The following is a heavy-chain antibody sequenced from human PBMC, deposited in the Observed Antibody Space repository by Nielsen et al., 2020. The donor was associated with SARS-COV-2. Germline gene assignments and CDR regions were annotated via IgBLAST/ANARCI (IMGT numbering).Heavy chain of an antibody. CDR1: GYTFTNYA. V-gene: IGHV1-69*04. J-gene: IGHJ4*02. CDR2: IIPILGIA. Sequence: SVKVSCKASGYTFTNYAISWVRQAPGQGLEWMGRIIPILGIANYAQKFQGRVTITADKSTSTAYMELSSLRSEDTAVYYCAREKVTMVRGVTPGFSYWGQGTLVTVSS. D-gene: IGHD3-10*01. CDR3: AREKVTMVRGVTPGFSY.